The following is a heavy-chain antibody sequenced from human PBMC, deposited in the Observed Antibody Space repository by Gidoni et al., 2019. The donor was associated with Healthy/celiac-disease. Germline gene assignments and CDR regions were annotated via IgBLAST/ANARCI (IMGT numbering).Heavy chain of an antibody. J-gene: IGHJ3*02. CDR2: ISYDGSNK. CDR1: GFTFSSYG. CDR3: AKDGVPPPLRAVAGTADDAFDI. D-gene: IGHD6-19*01. Sequence: QVQLVESGGGVVQPGRSLRLSCAASGFTFSSYGLHWVRQAPGKGLEWVAVISYDGSNKYYADSVKGRFTISRDNSKNTLYLQMNSLRAEDTAVYYCAKDGVPPPLRAVAGTADDAFDIWGQGTMVTVSS. V-gene: IGHV3-30*18.